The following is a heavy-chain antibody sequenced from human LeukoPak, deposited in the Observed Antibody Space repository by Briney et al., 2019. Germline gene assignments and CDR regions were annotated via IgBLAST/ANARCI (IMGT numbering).Heavy chain of an antibody. CDR2: INHSGST. V-gene: IGHV4-34*01. CDR1: GGSFSGYY. J-gene: IGHJ4*02. CDR3: ARDERYYGSGTNY. D-gene: IGHD3-10*01. Sequence: SETLSLTCAVYGGSFSGYYWSWIRQPPGKGLEWIGEINHSGSTYYNPSLKSRVTISVDTSKNQFSLKLSSVTAADTAVYYCARDERYYGSGTNYWGQGTLVTVSS.